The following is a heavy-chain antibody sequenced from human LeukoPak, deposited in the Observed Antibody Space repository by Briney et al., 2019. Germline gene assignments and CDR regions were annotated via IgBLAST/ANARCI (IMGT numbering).Heavy chain of an antibody. V-gene: IGHV3-23*01. CDR2: ISDSGGST. CDR1: GLTFSIYA. D-gene: IGHD6-13*01. Sequence: PGGSLRLSCAASGLTFSIYAMSWVRQAPGKGLEWVSAISDSGGSTYYADSVKGRFTISRDNSKNTLYLQMNSLRAEDTAVYYCAKPSRGPAAVGHDAFDIWGQGTMVTVSS. J-gene: IGHJ3*02. CDR3: AKPSRGPAAVGHDAFDI.